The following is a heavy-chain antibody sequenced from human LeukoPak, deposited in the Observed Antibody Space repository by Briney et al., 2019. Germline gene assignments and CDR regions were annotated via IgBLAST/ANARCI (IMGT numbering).Heavy chain of an antibody. D-gene: IGHD3-22*01. CDR1: GGTFSSYA. Sequence: GASVKVSCTASGGTFSSYAISWVRQAPGQGLEWMGGIIPIFGTANYAQKFQGRVTITADKSTSTAYMELSSLRSEDTAVYYCARSQYYYDSSGCTDYWGQGTLVTVSS. CDR2: IIPIFGTA. J-gene: IGHJ4*02. V-gene: IGHV1-69*06. CDR3: ARSQYYYDSSGCTDY.